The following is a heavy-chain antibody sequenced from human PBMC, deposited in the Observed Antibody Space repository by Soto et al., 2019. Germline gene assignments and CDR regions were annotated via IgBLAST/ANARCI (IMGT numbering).Heavy chain of an antibody. CDR1: GDSISSGGFS. CDR2: IYHSGTS. D-gene: IGHD2-2*01. J-gene: IGHJ4*02. CDR3: ARGRLVPAVNFDY. V-gene: IGHV4-30-2*01. Sequence: QPQLQESGSGLVKPSQTLSLTCAVSGDSISSGGFSWSWIRQPPGKGLEWIGYIYHSGTSFYNPSLKSLVTISVDGSKNQFSLKVNSVTAADTAVYYCARGRLVPAVNFDYWGLGTLVTVSS.